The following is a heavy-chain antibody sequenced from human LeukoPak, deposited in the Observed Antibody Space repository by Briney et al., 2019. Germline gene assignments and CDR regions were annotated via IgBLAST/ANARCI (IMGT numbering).Heavy chain of an antibody. J-gene: IGHJ6*02. D-gene: IGHD5-18*01. CDR2: ISYDGSNK. CDR1: GFTFSSYG. V-gene: IGHV3-30*18. Sequence: GRSLRLSCAASGFTFSSYGMHWVRQAPGKGLEWVAVISYDGSNKYYADSVKGRFTISRDNSKNTLYLQMNSLRAEDTAVYYCAKDGVGVDTAMVSFYYYGMDVWGQGTTVTVSS. CDR3: AKDGVGVDTAMVSFYYYGMDV.